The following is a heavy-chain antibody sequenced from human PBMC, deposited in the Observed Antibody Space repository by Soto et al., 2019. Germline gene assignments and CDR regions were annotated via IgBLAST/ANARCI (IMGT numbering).Heavy chain of an antibody. D-gene: IGHD3-10*02. CDR3: VRDRDLYRDMFHADL. J-gene: IGHJ4*01. CDR2: IYYSGST. V-gene: IGHV4-30-4*01. CDR1: GGSISSGDYY. Sequence: SETLSLTCTVSGGSISSGDYYWSWIRQPPGKGLEWIGYIYYSGSTYYNPSLKSRVTISVDTSKNQFSLKLSSVTAADSAVYFCVRDRDLYRDMFHADLWGQGTLVTVSS.